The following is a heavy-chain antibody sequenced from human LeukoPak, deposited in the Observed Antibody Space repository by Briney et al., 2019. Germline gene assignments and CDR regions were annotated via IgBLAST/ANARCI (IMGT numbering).Heavy chain of an antibody. CDR2: IKSDGSGT. CDR3: YVWLENQRMDV. CDR1: GFTVSTCW. D-gene: IGHD3-22*01. V-gene: IGHV3-74*01. J-gene: IGHJ6*02. Sequence: LPGGSLRLSCAVSGFTVSTCWMHWVRQGPGKGLVWVSRIKSDGSGTSFADSVKGRFTISRDNVENTVYLQMNSLRAEDTAVYYCYVWLENQRMDVWGQGTTVTVSS.